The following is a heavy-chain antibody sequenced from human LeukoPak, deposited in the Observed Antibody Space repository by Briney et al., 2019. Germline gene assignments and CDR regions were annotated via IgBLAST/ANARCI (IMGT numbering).Heavy chain of an antibody. Sequence: SETLSLTCTVSGGSISSYYWSWIRQPPGKGLEWIGYIYYSGSTNYNPSLKSRVTISVDTSKNQFSLKLSSVTAADTAVYYCARHDDGSYSYWGRGTLVTVSS. CDR1: GGSISSYY. V-gene: IGHV4-59*08. D-gene: IGHD1-26*01. CDR2: IYYSGST. J-gene: IGHJ4*02. CDR3: ARHDDGSYSY.